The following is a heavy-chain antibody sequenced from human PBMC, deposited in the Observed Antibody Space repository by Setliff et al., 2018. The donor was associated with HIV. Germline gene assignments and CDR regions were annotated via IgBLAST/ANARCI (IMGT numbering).Heavy chain of an antibody. Sequence: SETLSLTCSVSGGSISYYHWSWIRQPAGKGLEWIGRIYYTGFTDYNPSLKSRLTMSVDTSKNQFSLKLSSVTAADTAVYFCARSIYGSGSYPLNYWGQGILVTVSS. D-gene: IGHD3-10*01. V-gene: IGHV4-4*07. CDR3: ARSIYGSGSYPLNY. CDR1: GGSISYYH. CDR2: IYYTGFT. J-gene: IGHJ4*02.